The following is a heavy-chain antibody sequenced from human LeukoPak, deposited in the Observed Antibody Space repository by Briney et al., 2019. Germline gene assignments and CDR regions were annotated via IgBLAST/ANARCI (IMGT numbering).Heavy chain of an antibody. D-gene: IGHD3-22*01. J-gene: IGHJ4*02. Sequence: ASVKVSCKASGYTFTSYYMHWVRQAPGQGLEWVGRINPYNGNTKYVQKFYDRVSMTTDTSTSTAYMELRRLRSGDTAMYYCARGPRYDYDSSVYYFEFWGQGTLVTVSS. CDR1: GYTFTSYY. V-gene: IGHV1-18*04. CDR3: ARGPRYDYDSSVYYFEF. CDR2: INPYNGNT.